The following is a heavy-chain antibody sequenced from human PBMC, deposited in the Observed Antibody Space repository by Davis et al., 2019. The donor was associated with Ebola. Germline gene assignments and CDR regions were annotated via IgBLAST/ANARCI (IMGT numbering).Heavy chain of an antibody. CDR3: ARESYYYDSSGYSRGGFDY. V-gene: IGHV4-59*01. J-gene: IGHJ4*02. CDR2: IYYSGST. CDR1: GASISSYY. Sequence: SETLSLTCSVSGASISSYYWSWIRQPPGKGLEWIGYIYYSGSTNYNPSLKSRVTISVDTSKNQFSLKLSSVTAADTAVYYCARESYYYDSSGYSRGGFDYWGQGTLVTVSS. D-gene: IGHD3-22*01.